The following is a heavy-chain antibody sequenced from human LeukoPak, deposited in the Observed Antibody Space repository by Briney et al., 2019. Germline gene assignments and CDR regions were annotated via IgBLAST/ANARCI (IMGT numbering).Heavy chain of an antibody. Sequence: SETLSLTCAVSGGSISSGGYSWSWIRQPPGKGLEWIGYIYYNGSAYYNPSLKSRVTISVDTSKNQSSLKLSSVTAADTAVYYCARDVRYNWNDENYYYYYMDVWGKGTTVTVSS. J-gene: IGHJ6*03. D-gene: IGHD1-20*01. V-gene: IGHV4-30-4*07. CDR2: IYYNGSA. CDR1: GGSISSGGYS. CDR3: ARDVRYNWNDENYYYYYMDV.